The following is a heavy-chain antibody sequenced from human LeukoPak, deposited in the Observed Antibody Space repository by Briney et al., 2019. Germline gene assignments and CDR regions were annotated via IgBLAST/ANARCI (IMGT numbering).Heavy chain of an antibody. CDR3: ARDRHGDCANPKFDP. V-gene: IGHV4-59*01. Sequence: SETLSLTCTVSGGSISSYYWSWIRQPPGKGLEWIGYIYYSGSTNYNPSLKSRVTISVDTSKNQFSLKLSSVTAADTAVYYCARDRHGDCANPKFDPWGQGTLVTVSS. J-gene: IGHJ5*02. D-gene: IGHD2-21*02. CDR2: IYYSGST. CDR1: GGSISSYY.